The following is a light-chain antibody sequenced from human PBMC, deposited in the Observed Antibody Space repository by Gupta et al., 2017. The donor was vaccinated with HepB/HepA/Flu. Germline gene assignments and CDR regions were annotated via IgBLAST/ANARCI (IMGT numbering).Light chain of an antibody. Sequence: SLLPPSPSASATAGQRVTIPCSGSVSNIGSNFVYWYKHDPGTAPKVLIHWNNDRRSGVPDRFSGSKSGTSASLDISGIRADDEADYYCAAWDDSRSALVFGGGTKLTVL. CDR3: AAWDDSRSALV. CDR2: WNN. J-gene: IGLJ3*02. CDR1: VSNIGSNF. V-gene: IGLV1-47*01.